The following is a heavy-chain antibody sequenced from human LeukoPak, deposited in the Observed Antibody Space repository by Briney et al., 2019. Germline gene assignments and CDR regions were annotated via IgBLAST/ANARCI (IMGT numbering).Heavy chain of an antibody. CDR2: RYYSGST. Sequence: SETLSLTCAVYGGSFSGYYWSWIRQPPGKGLEWIGYRYYSGSTDYNPSLKSRVTISVDTSKNQFSLKLTSVTAADTAVYYCAGGYDWGATEYWGQGTLVTVSS. V-gene: IGHV4-59*01. CDR3: AGGYDWGATEY. CDR1: GGSFSGYY. J-gene: IGHJ4*02. D-gene: IGHD5-12*01.